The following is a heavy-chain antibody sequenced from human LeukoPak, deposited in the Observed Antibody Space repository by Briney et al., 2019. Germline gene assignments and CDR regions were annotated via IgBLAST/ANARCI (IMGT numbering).Heavy chain of an antibody. J-gene: IGHJ6*03. CDR1: GGSISSGSYY. V-gene: IGHV4-61*02. Sequence: SQTLSLTCTVSGGSISSGSYYWSWIRQPAGKGLEWIGRIYTSGSTNYNPSLKSRVTMSVDTSKNQFSLKLSSVTAADTAVYYCARVLGVTMVRGSMDVWGKGATVTVSS. D-gene: IGHD3-10*01. CDR2: IYTSGST. CDR3: ARVLGVTMVRGSMDV.